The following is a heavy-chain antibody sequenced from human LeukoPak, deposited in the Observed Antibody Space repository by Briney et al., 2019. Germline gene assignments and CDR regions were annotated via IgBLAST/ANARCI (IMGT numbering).Heavy chain of an antibody. CDR1: GFTFSSYG. D-gene: IGHD3/OR15-3a*01. J-gene: IGHJ4*02. CDR2: ITSGDST. CDR3: ARRSLDGH. Sequence: GGSLRLSCAASGFTFSSYGMNWVRQAPGKGPEWVSGITSGDSTYYADSVRGRFTISRDNSKNTLFLQMNSLRAEDTAVYYCARRSLDGHWGQGTLVTVSS. V-gene: IGHV3-23*01.